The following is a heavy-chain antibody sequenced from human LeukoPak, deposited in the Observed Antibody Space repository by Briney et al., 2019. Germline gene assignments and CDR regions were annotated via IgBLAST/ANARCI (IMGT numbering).Heavy chain of an antibody. J-gene: IGHJ4*02. CDR1: GFTFSSYT. V-gene: IGHV3-21*01. D-gene: IGHD3-9*01. CDR3: ARGAYYDILPGYYFDY. CDR2: IISSSGNI. Sequence: GGSLRLSCAASGFTFSSYTMNWVRQAPEKGLEWVSAIISSSGNIYYAESVEGRFTISRDNAKNSLYLQMNSLRAEDTAVYYCARGAYYDILPGYYFDYWGQGTLVTVSS.